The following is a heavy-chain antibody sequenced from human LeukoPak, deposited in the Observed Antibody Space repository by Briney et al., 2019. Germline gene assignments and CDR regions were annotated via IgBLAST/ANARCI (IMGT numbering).Heavy chain of an antibody. CDR3: ARQDTITTPGVDY. CDR1: GGSISGSSYY. Sequence: PSETLPLTCTVSGGSISGSSYYWGWLRQPPGKGLEWIANAYYTGTTYYNPSLKSRVTVSVDTSKNQFTLKLSSVTAADTAVYYCARQDTITTPGVDYWGQGTPVTVST. D-gene: IGHD3-3*01. V-gene: IGHV4-39*01. CDR2: AYYTGTT. J-gene: IGHJ4*02.